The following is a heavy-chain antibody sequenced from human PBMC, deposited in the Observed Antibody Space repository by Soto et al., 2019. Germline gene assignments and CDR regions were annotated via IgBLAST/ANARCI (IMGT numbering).Heavy chain of an antibody. D-gene: IGHD3-10*01. V-gene: IGHV1-69*02. CDR2: TNPILSMS. J-gene: IGHJ4*02. Sequence: QVHLVQSGAELMKPGSSVRVSCKASGDTFNFYTINWERQAPGLGLEWMGRTNPILSMSNSALKFQGRLSISADKSTCTAYMDLRSLRSDDTAVYYCATSYGSGSQAFDYWGQGALVTVSS. CDR3: ATSYGSGSQAFDY. CDR1: GDTFNFYT.